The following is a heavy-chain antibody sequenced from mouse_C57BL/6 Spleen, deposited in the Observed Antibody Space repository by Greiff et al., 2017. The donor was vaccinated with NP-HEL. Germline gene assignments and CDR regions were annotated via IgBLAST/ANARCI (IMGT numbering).Heavy chain of an antibody. V-gene: IGHV1-42*01. CDR3: AREEVYYGSSHWYFDV. Sequence: EVQLQQSGPELVKPGASVKISCKASGYSFTGYYMNWVKQSPEKSLEWIGEINPSTGGTTYNQKFKAKATLTVDKSSSTAYMQLKSLTSEDSAVYYCAREEVYYGSSHWYFDVWGTGTTVTVSS. J-gene: IGHJ1*03. D-gene: IGHD1-1*01. CDR2: INPSTGGT. CDR1: GYSFTGYY.